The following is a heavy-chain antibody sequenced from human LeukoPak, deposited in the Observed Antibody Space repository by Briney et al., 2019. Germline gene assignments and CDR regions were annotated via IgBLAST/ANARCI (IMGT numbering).Heavy chain of an antibody. Sequence: SETLSLTCTVSGGSISGYFWSWIRQPPGKGLEWIGYIHASGSTNQSPSLKSRVTISVDTSKNQFSLKLTSVTAADTAVYYCARGRPVIGSFYFDYWGQGTLVTVSS. J-gene: IGHJ4*02. V-gene: IGHV4-59*01. D-gene: IGHD1-26*01. CDR2: IHASGST. CDR1: GGSISGYF. CDR3: ARGRPVIGSFYFDY.